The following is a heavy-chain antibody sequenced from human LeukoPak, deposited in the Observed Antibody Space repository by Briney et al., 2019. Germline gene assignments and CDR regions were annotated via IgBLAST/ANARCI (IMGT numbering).Heavy chain of an antibody. Sequence: PSQTLSLTCTVSGGSISSGSYYWSWIRQPAGKGLEWIGRIYTSGSTNYNPSLKSRVTISVDTSKNQFSLKLSSVTAADMAVYYCARDSGSGVHYWGQGTLVTVSS. J-gene: IGHJ4*02. CDR3: ARDSGSGVHY. CDR1: GGSISSGSYY. CDR2: IYTSGST. D-gene: IGHD3-3*01. V-gene: IGHV4-61*02.